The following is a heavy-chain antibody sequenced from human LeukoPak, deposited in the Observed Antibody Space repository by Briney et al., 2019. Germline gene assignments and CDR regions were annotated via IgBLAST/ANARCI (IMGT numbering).Heavy chain of an antibody. CDR3: ATVSYYYDSSGYQGYFQH. D-gene: IGHD3-22*01. V-gene: IGHV1-24*01. CDR1: GYTLTELS. CDR2: FDPKDGET. J-gene: IGHJ1*01. Sequence: ASVKVSCKVSGYTLTELSINWVRRAPGQGLGWMGGFDPKDGETIYAQRFQGRATMTEDTSTDTAYMELSSLRSEDAAVYYCATVSYYYDSSGYQGYFQHWGQGTLVTVSS.